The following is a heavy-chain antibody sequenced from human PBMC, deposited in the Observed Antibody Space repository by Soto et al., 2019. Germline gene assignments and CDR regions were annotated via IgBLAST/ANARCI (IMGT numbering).Heavy chain of an antibody. V-gene: IGHV3-15*01. Sequence: PGGSLRLSCAASGFTFSNAWMTWVRQAPGKGLEWVGRIMTKSRGETTDYAAAVKGRFTISRDDSNNMVSLQMNSLKIDDTAVYYCSTGYPYYYVEIGYHGDDAFDVWGPGTMVTVSS. CDR1: GFTFSNAW. D-gene: IGHD3-10*02. CDR2: IMTKSRGETT. J-gene: IGHJ3*01. CDR3: STGYPYYYVEIGYHGDDAFDV.